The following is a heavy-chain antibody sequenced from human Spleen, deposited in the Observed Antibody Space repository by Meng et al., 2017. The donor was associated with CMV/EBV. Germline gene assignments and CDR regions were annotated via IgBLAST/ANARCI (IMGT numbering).Heavy chain of an antibody. V-gene: IGHV2-5*01. CDR2: IYWNDDK. D-gene: IGHD6-6*01. J-gene: IGHJ4*02. CDR1: GFSLNTSGVG. Sequence: FSGFSLNTSGVGVGWVRQPPGKALEWLALIYWNDDKRYSASLKSRLTITKGTSKNQVVLTMTNMDPVDTAAYYCAHRRSSVAARGFDYWGQGTLVTVSS. CDR3: AHRRSSVAARGFDY.